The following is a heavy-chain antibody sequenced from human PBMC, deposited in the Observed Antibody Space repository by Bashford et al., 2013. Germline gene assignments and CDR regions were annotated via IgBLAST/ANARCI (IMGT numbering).Heavy chain of an antibody. Sequence: SVKVSCKASGDTVRNYTINWVRQAPGQGLEWMGGVIPVFEIANYAQKFQGRVTITADESTGTAYMDLSSLRSEDTAVYYCARGPWLYYGGPQGAFDIWGQGTMVTVSS. D-gene: IGHD4-23*01. V-gene: IGHV1-69*13. J-gene: IGHJ3*02. CDR2: VIPVFEIA. CDR3: ARGPWLYYGGPQGAFDI. CDR1: GDTVRNYT.